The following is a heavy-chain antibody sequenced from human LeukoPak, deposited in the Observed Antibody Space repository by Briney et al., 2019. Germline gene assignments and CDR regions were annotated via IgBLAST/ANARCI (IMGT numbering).Heavy chain of an antibody. J-gene: IGHJ4*02. V-gene: IGHV3-11*04. D-gene: IGHD3-3*01. CDR2: ISSSGSTI. CDR1: GFTFSDYY. Sequence: PGGSLRLSCAASGFTFSDYYMSWIRQAPGKGLEWVSYISSSGSTIYYADSVKGRFTISRDNAKNSLYLQMNSLRAEDTAVYYCARETPITIFGVVIPKALFDYWGQGTLVTVSS. CDR3: ARETPITIFGVVIPKALFDY.